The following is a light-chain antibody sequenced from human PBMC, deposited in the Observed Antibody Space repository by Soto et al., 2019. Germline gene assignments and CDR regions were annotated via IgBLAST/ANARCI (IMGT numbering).Light chain of an antibody. V-gene: IGKV3D-15*01. Sequence: VVTKSAGTLSMSPGERATLSCRASQRVVSSYVAWYQQKPGQAPRLLIYGASTRDTGIPARFSGSGSGTEFTLTISSLQSEDFAVYYCQQSKNWPITFGQGTRLEIK. CDR1: QRVVSSY. CDR3: QQSKNWPIT. J-gene: IGKJ5*01. CDR2: GAS.